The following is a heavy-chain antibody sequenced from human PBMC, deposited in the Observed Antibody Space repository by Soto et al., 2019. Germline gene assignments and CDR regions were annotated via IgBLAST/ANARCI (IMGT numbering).Heavy chain of an antibody. CDR3: ARAADDYVWGSYRSPRVANFDY. D-gene: IGHD3-16*02. V-gene: IGHV1-69*13. J-gene: IGHJ4*02. Sequence: GASVKVSCKASGGTFSSYAISWVRQAPGQGLEWMGGIIPIFGTANYAQKFQGRVTITADESTSTAYMELSSLRSEDTAVYYCARAADDYVWGSYRSPRVANFDYWGQGTLVTVSS. CDR1: GGTFSSYA. CDR2: IIPIFGTA.